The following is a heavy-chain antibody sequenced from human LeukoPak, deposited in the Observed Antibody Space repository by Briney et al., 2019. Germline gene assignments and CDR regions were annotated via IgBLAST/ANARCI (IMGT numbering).Heavy chain of an antibody. CDR1: GYTITGYY. J-gene: IGHJ4*02. CDR3: ATVPKLRFLEWPFDY. CDR2: INPDSGGT. V-gene: IGHV1-2*04. D-gene: IGHD3-3*01. Sequence: ASVKVSCKASGYTITGYYMHWVRQAPGQGLEWMGRINPDSGGTNYAQKFQGWVTLTRDTSISTAYMELTSLKSDDTAVYYCATVPKLRFLEWPFDYWGRGTLVTVSS.